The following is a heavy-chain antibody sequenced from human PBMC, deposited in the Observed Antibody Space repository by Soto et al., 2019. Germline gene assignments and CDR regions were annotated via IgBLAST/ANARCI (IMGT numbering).Heavy chain of an antibody. D-gene: IGHD2-2*01. V-gene: IGHV3-53*01. J-gene: IGHJ5*02. Sequence: WWSLRLSCSASVFTVSNTYMTWVRQPPGKGLECVSVIYTAGGTNYADSVKGRFIISRDNSKNTLYPQMNSLRAEDTAVYYCARALPVAKGGFDPWGQGTLVTVSS. CDR2: IYTAGGT. CDR3: ARALPVAKGGFDP. CDR1: VFTVSNTY.